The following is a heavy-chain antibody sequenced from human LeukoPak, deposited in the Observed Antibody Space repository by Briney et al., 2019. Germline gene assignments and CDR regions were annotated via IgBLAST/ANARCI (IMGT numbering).Heavy chain of an antibody. Sequence: ASVKVSCKASGYTFTGYYMHWVRQAPGQGLEWMGWINPNSGGTNYAQKFQGRVTMARDTSISTAYMELSRLRSDDTAVYYCASSYCSSTSCYFYYYGMDVWGQGTTVTVSS. CDR3: ASSYCSSTSCYFYYYGMDV. D-gene: IGHD2-2*01. CDR1: GYTFTGYY. J-gene: IGHJ6*02. CDR2: INPNSGGT. V-gene: IGHV1-2*02.